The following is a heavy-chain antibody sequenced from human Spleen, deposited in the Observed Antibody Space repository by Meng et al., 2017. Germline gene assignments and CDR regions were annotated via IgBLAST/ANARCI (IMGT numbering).Heavy chain of an antibody. D-gene: IGHD4-17*01. CDR1: GYIFTDYY. V-gene: IGHV1-2*06. CDR2: INPDSGGT. J-gene: IGHJ4*02. CDR3: ARDSLDDYGDLDY. Sequence: QVQVVQSGAEVQKPGASGKVSCKAAGYIFTDYYLHWVRQAPGQGLEWMGRINPDSGGTDYAQNFQGRVTITRDTSISTAYMELSRLRSDDTAVYFCARDSLDDYGDLDYWGQGTLVTVSS.